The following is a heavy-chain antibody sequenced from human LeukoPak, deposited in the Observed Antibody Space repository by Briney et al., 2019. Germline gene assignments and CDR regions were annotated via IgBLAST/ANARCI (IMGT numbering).Heavy chain of an antibody. V-gene: IGHV3-48*01. D-gene: IGHD1-1*01. Sequence: GGSLRLSCTDSGFPFIEYSMNWVRQVPGKGLEWIAYIGIDSGNTKYADSVRGRFTISADKTKNSLYLQMNSLRVDDTAVYYCARDHNYAFDNWGQGTLVSVAS. CDR2: IGIDSGNT. CDR1: GFPFIEYS. J-gene: IGHJ4*02. CDR3: ARDHNYAFDN.